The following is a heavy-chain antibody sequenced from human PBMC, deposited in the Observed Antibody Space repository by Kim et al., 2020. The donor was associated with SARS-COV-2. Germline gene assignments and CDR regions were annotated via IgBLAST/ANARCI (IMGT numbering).Heavy chain of an antibody. V-gene: IGHV1-69*01. J-gene: IGHJ5*02. Sequence: KVSCKASGGTFSSYAISWVRQAPGQGLEWMGGIIPIFGTANYAQKFQGRVTITADESTSTAYMELSSLRSEDTAVYYCARDYHRITIFGVVPEDDWFDPWGQGTLVTVSS. CDR2: IIPIFGTA. CDR3: ARDYHRITIFGVVPEDDWFDP. CDR1: GGTFSSYA. D-gene: IGHD3-3*01.